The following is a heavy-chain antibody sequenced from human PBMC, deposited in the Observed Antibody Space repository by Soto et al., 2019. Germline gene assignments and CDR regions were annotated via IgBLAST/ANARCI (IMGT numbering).Heavy chain of an antibody. CDR3: TREGSAPYYYYGMDV. CDR1: GYTFTTYG. D-gene: IGHD3-10*01. Sequence: QVQLEQSAPEVKKPGASVKVSCKASGYTFTTYGISWVRQAPGQGLEWLGWINTHNGNTNYAQNLQGRVIMTTDTSTNTAYMELRSLRSDATAVYYCTREGSAPYYYYGMDVWGQGTTVTVSS. CDR2: INTHNGNT. V-gene: IGHV1-18*01. J-gene: IGHJ6*02.